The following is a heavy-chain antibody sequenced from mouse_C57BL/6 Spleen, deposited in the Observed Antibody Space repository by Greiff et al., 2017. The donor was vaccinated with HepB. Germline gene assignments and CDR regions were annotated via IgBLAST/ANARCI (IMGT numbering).Heavy chain of an antibody. D-gene: IGHD1-1*01. CDR2: IYPGSGST. CDR3: ARDPTTVVATDYAMDY. CDR1: GYTFTSYW. V-gene: IGHV1-55*01. J-gene: IGHJ4*01. Sequence: QVQLKQPGAELVKPGASVKMSCKASGYTFTSYWITWVKQRPGQGLEWIGDIYPGSGSTNYNEKFKSKATLTVDTSSSTAYMQLSSLTSEDSADYYCARDPTTVVATDYAMDYWGQGTSVTVSS.